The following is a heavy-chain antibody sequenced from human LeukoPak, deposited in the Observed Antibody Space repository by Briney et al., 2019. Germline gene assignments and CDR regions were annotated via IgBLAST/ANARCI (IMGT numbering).Heavy chain of an antibody. J-gene: IGHJ6*03. CDR3: AKAAAAPGPYYYYYMDV. CDR2: INPNSGGT. V-gene: IGHV1-2*02. D-gene: IGHD6-13*01. CDR1: GYDFSRYD. Sequence: ASVKVSCKASGYDFSRYDINWVRLAPGQGLEWMGWINPNSGGTNYAQKFQGRVTMTRDTSISTAYMELSRLRSDDTAVYYCAKAAAAPGPYYYYYMDVWGKGTTVTVSS.